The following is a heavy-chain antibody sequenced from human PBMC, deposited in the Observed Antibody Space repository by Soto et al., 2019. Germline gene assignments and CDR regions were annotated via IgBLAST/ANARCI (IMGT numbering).Heavy chain of an antibody. J-gene: IGHJ5*02. CDR1: GGSISSYY. CDR2: IYYSGST. Sequence: SETLSLTCTVSGGSISSYYWSWIRQPPGKGLEWIGYIYYSGSTNYNPSLKSRVTISVDTSKNQFSLKLSSVTAADTAVYYCARLGADDYSNYVVINWFDPWGQGTLVTVSS. D-gene: IGHD4-4*01. CDR3: ARLGADDYSNYVVINWFDP. V-gene: IGHV4-59*08.